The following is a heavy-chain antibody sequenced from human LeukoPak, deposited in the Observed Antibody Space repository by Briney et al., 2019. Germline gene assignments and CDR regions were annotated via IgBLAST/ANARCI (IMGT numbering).Heavy chain of an antibody. V-gene: IGHV3-23*01. CDR2: ISGSGGGT. D-gene: IGHD6-19*01. CDR1: GFTFSSYA. J-gene: IGHJ4*02. Sequence: RGSLRLSCGASGFTFSSYAVSWVRHAPGKGLEWVSAISGSGGGTYYADSVKGRFTMSRDNSKNTVYLQMNSLSTEDTAVYYCAKTTAGYSSGRYPGWPVDYGGQGTLVTVS. CDR3: AKTTAGYSSGRYPGWPVDY.